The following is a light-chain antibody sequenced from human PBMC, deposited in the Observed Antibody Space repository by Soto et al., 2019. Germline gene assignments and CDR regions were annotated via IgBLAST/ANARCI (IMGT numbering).Light chain of an antibody. CDR1: ESVSSSY. CDR3: QQYSASPRT. J-gene: IGKJ2*01. Sequence: EIVLRQSPNTLSLPPGERATLSCWASESVSSSYLAWYQQRPGQAPRLLIYGASSRATGIPDRFSGSGSGTDFTLTISRLEPEDFAMYYCQQYSASPRTFGQGTKVEIK. V-gene: IGKV3-20*01. CDR2: GAS.